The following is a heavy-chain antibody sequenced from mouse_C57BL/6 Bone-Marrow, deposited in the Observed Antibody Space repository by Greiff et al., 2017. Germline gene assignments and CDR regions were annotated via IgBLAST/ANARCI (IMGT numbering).Heavy chain of an antibody. Sequence: VKLQESGAELARPGASVKLSCKASGYTFTSYGISWVKQRTGQGLEWIGEIYPRSGNTYYNEKFKGKATLTADKSSSTAYMELRSLTSEDSAVYFCARRYYGSPYYFDYWGQGTTLTVSS. V-gene: IGHV1-81*01. CDR3: ARRYYGSPYYFDY. CDR2: IYPRSGNT. CDR1: GYTFTSYG. J-gene: IGHJ2*01. D-gene: IGHD1-1*01.